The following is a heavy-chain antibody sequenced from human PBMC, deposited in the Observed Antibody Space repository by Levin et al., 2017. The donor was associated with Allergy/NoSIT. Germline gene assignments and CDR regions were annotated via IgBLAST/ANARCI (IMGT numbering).Heavy chain of an antibody. Sequence: SQTLSLTCAVYGGSFSGYYWSWIRQPPGKGLEWIGEINHSGSTNYNPSLKSRVTISVDTSKNQFSLKLSSVTAADTAVYYCARGRRGPRPSYYDSSGSRGPFDYWGQGTLVTVSS. CDR1: GGSFSGYY. V-gene: IGHV4-34*01. D-gene: IGHD3-22*01. J-gene: IGHJ4*02. CDR2: INHSGST. CDR3: ARGRRGPRPSYYDSSGSRGPFDY.